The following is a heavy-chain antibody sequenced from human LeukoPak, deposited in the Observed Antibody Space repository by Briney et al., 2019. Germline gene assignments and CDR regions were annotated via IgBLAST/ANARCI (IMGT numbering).Heavy chain of an antibody. CDR2: ISGSGGST. J-gene: IGHJ5*02. CDR1: GFTFSSYA. CDR3: ARRLTQYDCFDP. Sequence: PGGSLRLSCAAPGFTFSSYAMSWVRQAPGKGLEWVSAISGSGGSTYYADSVKGRFTISRDNSKNTLYLQMNSLRAEDTAVYYCARRLTQYDCFDPWGQGILVTVSS. D-gene: IGHD2-2*01. V-gene: IGHV3-23*01.